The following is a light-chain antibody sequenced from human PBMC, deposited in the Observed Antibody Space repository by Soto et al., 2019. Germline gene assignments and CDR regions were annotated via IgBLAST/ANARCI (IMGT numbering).Light chain of an antibody. CDR1: QSVTSRY. CDR2: GVS. V-gene: IGKV3-20*01. CDR3: QQYSTLPHT. Sequence: ENVLTQSPGTLSLSPGERATLSCSATQSVTSRYFAWYQQKPGQAPRLLIYGVSSRATDIPDRFSGSGSGTDFTLTISRLEPEDFVVYYCQQYSTLPHTFGQGTKLEVK. J-gene: IGKJ2*01.